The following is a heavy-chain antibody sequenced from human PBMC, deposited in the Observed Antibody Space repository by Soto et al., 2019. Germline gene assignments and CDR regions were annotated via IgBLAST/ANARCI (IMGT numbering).Heavy chain of an antibody. V-gene: IGHV1-69*13. CDR3: AREGDDYVWGPAFDI. D-gene: IGHD3-16*01. CDR1: GGTFSSYA. J-gene: IGHJ3*02. Sequence: GSSVQVSCKASGGTFSSYAISWVRQAPGQGLEWMGGIIPIFGTANYAQKFQGRVTITADESTSTAYMELSSLRSEDTAVYYCAREGDDYVWGPAFDIWGQGTMVTVSS. CDR2: IIPIFGTA.